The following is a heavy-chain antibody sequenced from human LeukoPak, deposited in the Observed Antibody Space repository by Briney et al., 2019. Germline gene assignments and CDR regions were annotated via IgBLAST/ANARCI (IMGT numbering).Heavy chain of an antibody. V-gene: IGHV4-39*07. D-gene: IGHD6-13*01. Sequence: PSETLSLTCTVSGGSISSSSYYWGWIRQPPGKGLEWIGSIYYRGSTYYSPSLKSRVTISLDTSKNQFSLKLSSVTAADTAVYYCASRATAGTRFYYWGQGTLVTVSS. CDR2: IYYRGST. CDR3: ASRATAGTRFYY. J-gene: IGHJ4*02. CDR1: GGSISSSSYY.